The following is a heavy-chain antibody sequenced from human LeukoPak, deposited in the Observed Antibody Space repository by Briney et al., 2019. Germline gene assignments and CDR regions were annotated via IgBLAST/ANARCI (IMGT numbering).Heavy chain of an antibody. CDR2: ISDNGGST. V-gene: IGHV3-64D*06. CDR1: GFILRSHA. D-gene: IGHD1-1*01. Sequence: GGSLRLSCSASGFILRSHAMHWVRQAPGKGPEYVSRISDNGGSTYYADSVKGRFTTSRDNSKNTLYLQMSSLRAVDTAVYYCVKDNEAGGSPFDRWGQGTLVTVSS. J-gene: IGHJ4*02. CDR3: VKDNEAGGSPFDR.